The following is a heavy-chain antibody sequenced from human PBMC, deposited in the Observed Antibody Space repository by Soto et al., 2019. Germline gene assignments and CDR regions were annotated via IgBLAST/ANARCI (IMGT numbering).Heavy chain of an antibody. Sequence: PSETLSLTCTVSGSSVSSRSYFWGRVRQPPVKGLEGIGSVYDSGSTYYNPSLERRVTISVDKSKNHFSLNLMSLSAADTAVYYCVRLEGLATISYYLDYWGQGALVT. CDR3: VRLEGLATISYYLDY. CDR1: GSSVSSRSYF. V-gene: IGHV4-39*01. CDR2: VYDSGST. D-gene: IGHD3-9*01. J-gene: IGHJ4*02.